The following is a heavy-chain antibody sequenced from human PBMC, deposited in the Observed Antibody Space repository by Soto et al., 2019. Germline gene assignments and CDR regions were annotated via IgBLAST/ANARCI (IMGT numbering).Heavy chain of an antibody. J-gene: IGHJ6*02. CDR2: ISYDGSNE. D-gene: IGHD6-19*01. V-gene: IGHV3-33*03. Sequence: GGSLRLSCAGSGFIFSSRAMHWVRQAPGKGLEWVAVISYDGSNEYYADSVKGRFTISRDNSKNTVSLQMNSLRGEDTAVYFCAKDLSGGWYLGMDVWGQGTTVTVSS. CDR1: GFIFSSRA. CDR3: AKDLSGGWYLGMDV.